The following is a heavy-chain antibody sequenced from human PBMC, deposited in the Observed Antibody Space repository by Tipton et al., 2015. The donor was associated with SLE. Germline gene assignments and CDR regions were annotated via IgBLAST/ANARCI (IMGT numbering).Heavy chain of an antibody. CDR1: GGPISSSSYY. Sequence: TLSLTCTVSGGPISSSSYYWGWIRQPPAKGLEWIGSIYYSGSTYYNPSLKSRVTISVDRSKNQFSLKLSSVTAADTAVYYCARGGSSSWSHWYFDLWGRGTMVTVPS. CDR2: IYYSGST. D-gene: IGHD6-13*01. V-gene: IGHV4-39*07. J-gene: IGHJ2*01. CDR3: ARGGSSSWSHWYFDL.